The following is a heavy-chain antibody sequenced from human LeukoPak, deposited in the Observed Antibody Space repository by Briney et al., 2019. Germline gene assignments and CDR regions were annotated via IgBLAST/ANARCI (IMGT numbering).Heavy chain of an antibody. CDR1: GFTFSRSD. CDR2: ISGSGGST. J-gene: IGHJ5*01. CDR3: VKKGSSWSPRFDS. Sequence: GGSLRLSCSTSGFTFSRSDMIWVRQAPGKGLEWVSIISGSGGSTFYADSVRGRFTISRDNSDNRLYLQMNSLRVEDTAVYFCVKKGSSWSPRFDSWGQGTLVTVSS. V-gene: IGHV3-23*01. D-gene: IGHD6-13*01.